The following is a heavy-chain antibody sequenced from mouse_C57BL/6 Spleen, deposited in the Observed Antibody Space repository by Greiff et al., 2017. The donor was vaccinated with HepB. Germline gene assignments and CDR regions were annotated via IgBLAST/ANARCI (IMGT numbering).Heavy chain of an antibody. CDR3: AREESWDYAMDY. Sequence: VQLQQSGAELARPGASVKMSCKASGYTFTSYTMHWVKQRPGQGLEWIGYINPSSGYTKYNQKFKDKATLTADKSASTAYMQLSSLTSEDTAVYYGAREESWDYAMDYWGQGTSVTVSS. J-gene: IGHJ4*01. CDR1: GYTFTSYT. D-gene: IGHD4-1*01. CDR2: INPSSGYT. V-gene: IGHV1-4*01.